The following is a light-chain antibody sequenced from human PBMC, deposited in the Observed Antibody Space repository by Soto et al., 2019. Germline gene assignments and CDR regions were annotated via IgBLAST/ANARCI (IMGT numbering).Light chain of an antibody. V-gene: IGKV3-11*01. J-gene: IGKJ2*01. CDR2: DAV. Sequence: EIVLTQSPATLSLSPGERATLSCRASQSVSSYLGWYQQKPGQAPRLLIYDAVNRATGIPARFSGSGSGTDFTLTISSLEPADFAVYYCQQRSNWPYTFGQGTKLAIK. CDR1: QSVSSY. CDR3: QQRSNWPYT.